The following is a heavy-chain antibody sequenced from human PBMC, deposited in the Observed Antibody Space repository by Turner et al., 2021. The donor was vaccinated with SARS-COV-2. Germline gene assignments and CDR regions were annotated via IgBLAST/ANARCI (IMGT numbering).Heavy chain of an antibody. D-gene: IGHD2-15*01. CDR3: ATKTRCGSDCYSKYFDL. V-gene: IGHV4-39*02. J-gene: IGHJ2*01. CDR1: GGAGANSVYF. Sequence: QLRLEESGPGLVKASETPARTCGGPGGAGANSVYFWGWVRQGPGRGLEGVASMSYGKIVYRKPSLRRRVSLSKGTSKIHFSLRLTSLTAADTAIFYCATKTRCGSDCYSKYFDLWGRGTPVTVAS. CDR2: MSYGKIV.